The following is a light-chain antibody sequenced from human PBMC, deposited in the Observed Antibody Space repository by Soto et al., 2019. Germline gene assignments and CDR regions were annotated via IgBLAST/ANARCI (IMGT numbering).Light chain of an antibody. CDR1: SSDVGGYNY. J-gene: IGLJ1*01. CDR2: DVS. Sequence: ALTQPASVSGSPGQSITISCTGASSDVGGYNYVSWYQQHPGKAPKLMIYDVSNRPSGVSNRFSGSKSGNTASLTISGLQAEDEADYYCSSYASGRSYVFGTGTKVTVL. V-gene: IGLV2-14*03. CDR3: SSYASGRSYV.